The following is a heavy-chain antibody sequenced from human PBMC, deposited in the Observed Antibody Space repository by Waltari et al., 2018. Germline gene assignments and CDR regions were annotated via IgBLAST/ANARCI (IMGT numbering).Heavy chain of an antibody. CDR2: ISGSGGST. D-gene: IGHD4-17*01. CDR3: ASSLYGDYTQIWGRVFDY. J-gene: IGHJ4*02. CDR1: GFTFRSSA. Sequence: VQLLESGGGLVQSGGSLRLSCAASGFTFRSSAMLWVRQAPGKGVEWVSVISGSGGSTDYADSVKGRFTISRDNSKNTLYLQMNNLRVEDTAVYYCASSLYGDYTQIWGRVFDYWGQGTLVTVSS. V-gene: IGHV3-23*01.